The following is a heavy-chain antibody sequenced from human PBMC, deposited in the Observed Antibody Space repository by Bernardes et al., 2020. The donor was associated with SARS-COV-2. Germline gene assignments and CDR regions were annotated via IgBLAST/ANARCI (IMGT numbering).Heavy chain of an antibody. CDR2: IYWDDDK. CDR3: AHSRAVGIQLWQDWYFDL. V-gene: IGHV2-5*02. J-gene: IGHJ2*01. Sequence: SGPTLVKPTQTLTLTCTFSGFSLSTSGVGVGWIRQPPGKALEWLALIYWDDDKRYSPSLKSRLTITKDTSKNQVVLTMTNMDPVDTATYYCAHSRAVGIQLWQDWYFDLWGRGTLVTVSS. D-gene: IGHD5-18*01. CDR1: GFSLSTSGVG.